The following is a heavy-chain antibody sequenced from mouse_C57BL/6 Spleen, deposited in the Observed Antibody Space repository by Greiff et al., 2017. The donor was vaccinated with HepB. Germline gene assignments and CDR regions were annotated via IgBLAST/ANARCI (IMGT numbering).Heavy chain of an antibody. V-gene: IGHV1-64*01. D-gene: IGHD1-1*01. J-gene: IGHJ2*01. CDR3: ARGDYYYFDY. CDR1: GYTFTSYW. CDR2: IHPNSGST. Sequence: QVQLQQPGAELVKPGASVKLSCKASGYTFTSYWMHWVKQRPGPGLEWIGMIHPNSGSTNYNEKFKSKATLTVDKSSSTAYMHLSSLTSEDSAVYYCARGDYYYFDYWGQGTTLTVSS.